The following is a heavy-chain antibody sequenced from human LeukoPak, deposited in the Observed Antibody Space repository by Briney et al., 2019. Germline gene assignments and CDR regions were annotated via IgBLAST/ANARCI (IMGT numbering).Heavy chain of an antibody. CDR1: GGSISSSSYY. Sequence: SETLSLTCTVSGGSISSSSYYWGWIRQPPGKGLEWIGEINHSGSTNYNPSLKSRVTISVDTSKNQFSLKLSSVTAADTAVYYCARRGADYYDSSGYPDAFDIWGQGTMVTVSS. CDR2: INHSGST. V-gene: IGHV4-39*07. J-gene: IGHJ3*02. CDR3: ARRGADYYDSSGYPDAFDI. D-gene: IGHD3-22*01.